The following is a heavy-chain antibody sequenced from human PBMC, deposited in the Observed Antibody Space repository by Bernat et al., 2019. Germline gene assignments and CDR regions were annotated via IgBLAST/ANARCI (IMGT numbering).Heavy chain of an antibody. V-gene: IGHV3-30*03. CDR1: GFTFSSYG. CDR3: TGDFDY. Sequence: QVQLVESGGGVVQPGRSLRLSCAASGFTFSSYGMHWVRQAPGKGLEWVAVISYDGSNKYYEDPGKGRFTISGDNSKNTLYLQRNSLRAEDTAGYYCTGDFDYGGQGTLVTVSS. CDR2: ISYDGSNK. J-gene: IGHJ4*02.